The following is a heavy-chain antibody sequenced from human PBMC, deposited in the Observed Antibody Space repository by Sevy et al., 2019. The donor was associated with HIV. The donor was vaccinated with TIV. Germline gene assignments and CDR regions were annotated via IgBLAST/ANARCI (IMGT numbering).Heavy chain of an antibody. CDR2: IYYSGST. CDR3: ARDLKRGLTKGDLVGAPDGFDI. J-gene: IGHJ3*02. D-gene: IGHD1-26*01. V-gene: IGHV4-59*01. CDR1: GGSISNYY. Sequence: SETLSLTCTVSGGSISNYYWNWIRQPPGKGLEWIGYIYYSGSTNYNPSLKSRVTISVKTSKNQFSLKLTTMTAAATAAYYCARDLKRGLTKGDLVGAPDGFDIWGQGNKVTVSS.